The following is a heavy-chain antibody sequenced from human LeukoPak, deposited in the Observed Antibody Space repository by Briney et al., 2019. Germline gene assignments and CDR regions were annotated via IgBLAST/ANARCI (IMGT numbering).Heavy chain of an antibody. CDR2: ISSSGSTI. CDR1: GFTLSDYY. D-gene: IGHD3-10*01. V-gene: IGHV3-11*01. J-gene: IGHJ4*02. Sequence: GGSLRLSCAASGFTLSDYYMSWIRQAPGKGLEWVSYISSSGSTIYYADSVKGRFTISRDNAKNSLYLQMNSLRAEDTAVYYCARDTKWFGEITTFDYWGQGTLVTVSS. CDR3: ARDTKWFGEITTFDY.